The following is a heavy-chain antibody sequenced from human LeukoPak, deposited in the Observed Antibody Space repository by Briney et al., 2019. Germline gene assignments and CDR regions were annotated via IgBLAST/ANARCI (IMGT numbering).Heavy chain of an antibody. CDR3: ARLVPAAKFDY. V-gene: IGHV4-4*07. CDR1: GGSISSDY. Sequence: SETLSLNCNVSGGSISSDYWSWIRQPAGKGLEWIGRIYTSGRTNYNPSLKSRITMSVDTSKNQFSLTLRSVTAADTAVYYCARLVPAAKFDYWGQGTLVTVSS. J-gene: IGHJ4*02. D-gene: IGHD2-2*01. CDR2: IYTSGRT.